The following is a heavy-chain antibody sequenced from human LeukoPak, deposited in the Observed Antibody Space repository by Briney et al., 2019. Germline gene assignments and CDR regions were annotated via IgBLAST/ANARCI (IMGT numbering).Heavy chain of an antibody. V-gene: IGHV4-61*02. J-gene: IGHJ4*02. CDR3: ARDGTAAGTFDY. CDR2: IYTSGST. D-gene: IGHD6-13*01. Sequence: PSQTLSLTCTVSGGSISSGSYYWSWIRQPAGKGLEWIGRIYTSGSTNYNPSLESRVTISVDTSKNQFSLKLSSVTAADTAVYYCARDGTAAGTFDYWGQGTLVTVSS. CDR1: GGSISSGSYY.